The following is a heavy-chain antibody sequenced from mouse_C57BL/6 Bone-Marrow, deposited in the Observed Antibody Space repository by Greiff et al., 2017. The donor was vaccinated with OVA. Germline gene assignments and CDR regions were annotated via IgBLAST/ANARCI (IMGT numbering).Heavy chain of an antibody. V-gene: IGHV14-4*01. D-gene: IGHD1-1*01. CDR3: TPFTTRDY. CDR2: IDPENGDT. Sequence: VQLKQSGAELVRPGASVKLSCTASGFNIKDDYMHWVKQRPEQGLEWIGWIDPENGDTEYASKFQGKATITADTSSNTAYLQLSSLTSEDTAVYYCTPFTTRDYWGQGTTLTVSS. CDR1: GFNIKDDY. J-gene: IGHJ2*01.